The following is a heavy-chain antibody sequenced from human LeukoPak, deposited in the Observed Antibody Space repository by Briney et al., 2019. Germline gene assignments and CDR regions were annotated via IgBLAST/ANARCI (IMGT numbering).Heavy chain of an antibody. V-gene: IGHV3-7*01. CDR3: ARDGTYRGYDY. CDR1: GFTFSSYW. Sequence: GRSLRLSCAASGFTFSSYWMSWVRQAPGKVLEWVANIKQDGSEKYYVDSVKGRFTISRDNAKNSLYLQMNSLRAEDTAVYYCARDGTYRGYDYWGQGTLVTVSS. CDR2: IKQDGSEK. J-gene: IGHJ4*02. D-gene: IGHD4-11*01.